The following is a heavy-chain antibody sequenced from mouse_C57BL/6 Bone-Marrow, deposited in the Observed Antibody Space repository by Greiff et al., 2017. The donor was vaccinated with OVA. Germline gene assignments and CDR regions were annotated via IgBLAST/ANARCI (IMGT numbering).Heavy chain of an antibody. CDR3: ATTGWFAY. J-gene: IGHJ3*01. Sequence: QVHVKQPGAELVRPGTSVKLSCKASGYTFTSYWMHWVKQRPGQGLEWIGVIDPSDSYTNYNQKFKGKATLTVDTSSSTAYMQLSSLTSEDSAVYYCATTGWFAYWGQGTLVTVSA. D-gene: IGHD4-1*02. V-gene: IGHV1-59*01. CDR1: GYTFTSYW. CDR2: IDPSDSYT.